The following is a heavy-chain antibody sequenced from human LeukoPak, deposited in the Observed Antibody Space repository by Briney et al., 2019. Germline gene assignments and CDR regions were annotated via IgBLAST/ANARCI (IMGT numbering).Heavy chain of an antibody. D-gene: IGHD4-17*01. CDR1: GFTFSSYS. V-gene: IGHV3-21*01. Sequence: SGGSLRLSCAASGFTFSSYSMNWVRQAPGKGLEWVSSISSSSSYIYYADSVKGRFTISRDNAKNSLYLQMNTLRAEDTSVYYCARNKVGASGDYVVFDYGAREPLVPVSS. CDR3: ARNKVGASGDYVVFDY. CDR2: ISSSSSYI. J-gene: IGHJ4*02.